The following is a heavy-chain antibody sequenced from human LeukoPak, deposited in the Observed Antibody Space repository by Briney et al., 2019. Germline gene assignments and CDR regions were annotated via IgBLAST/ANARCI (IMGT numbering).Heavy chain of an antibody. D-gene: IGHD3-3*01. Sequence: SETLSLTCAVYGGSFSGYYWSWIRQPPGKGLEWIGYIYYSGSTYYNPSLKSRVTISVDTSKNQFSLKLSSVTAADTAVYYCARAVTTIFGVVPYYFDYWGQGTLVTVSS. J-gene: IGHJ4*02. CDR2: IYYSGST. CDR3: ARAVTTIFGVVPYYFDY. CDR1: GGSFSGYY. V-gene: IGHV4-30-4*01.